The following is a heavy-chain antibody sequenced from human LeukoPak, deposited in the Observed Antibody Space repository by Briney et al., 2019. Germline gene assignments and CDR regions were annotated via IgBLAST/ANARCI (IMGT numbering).Heavy chain of an antibody. CDR3: AKVAMIVVGRPYYFDY. CDR2: ISGSGGST. CDR1: GFTFSSYA. V-gene: IGHV3-23*01. J-gene: IGHJ4*02. D-gene: IGHD3-22*01. Sequence: GGSLRLSCAASGFTFSSYAMSWVRQAPGKGLEWVSAISGSGGSTYYADSVKGWFTISRDNSKNTLYLQMNSLRAEDTAVYYCAKVAMIVVGRPYYFDYWGQGTLVTVSS.